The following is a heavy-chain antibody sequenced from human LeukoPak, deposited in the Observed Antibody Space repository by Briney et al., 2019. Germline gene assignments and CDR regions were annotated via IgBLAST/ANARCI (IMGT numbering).Heavy chain of an antibody. CDR1: GFIVSSNY. D-gene: IGHD2-21*02. V-gene: IGHV3-53*01. J-gene: IGHJ4*02. CDR2: ISGGGIT. Sequence: PGGFLRLSCAASGFIVSSNYMSWVRQAPGKGLEWVSVISGGGITYYTDSVKGRFTISRDNSKNTLYLQMNSLRVEDTAVYYCARTAPIDYWGQGTLVTVSS. CDR3: ARTAPIDY.